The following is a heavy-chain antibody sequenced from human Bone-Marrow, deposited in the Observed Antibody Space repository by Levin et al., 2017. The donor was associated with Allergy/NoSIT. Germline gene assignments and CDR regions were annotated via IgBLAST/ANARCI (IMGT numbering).Heavy chain of an antibody. V-gene: IGHV4-61*08. CDR2: IYYSGST. CDR1: GGSVSSEGYY. CDR3: AREVSTALYGMDV. J-gene: IGHJ6*02. D-gene: IGHD4-11*01. Sequence: SQTLSLTCTVSGGSVSSEGYYWSWIRQPPGKGLEWIGFIYYSGSTNFSPSLKRRVTISVDTSKNQFSLKLTSVTAADTAVYYCAREVSTALYGMDVWGQGTTVTVSS.